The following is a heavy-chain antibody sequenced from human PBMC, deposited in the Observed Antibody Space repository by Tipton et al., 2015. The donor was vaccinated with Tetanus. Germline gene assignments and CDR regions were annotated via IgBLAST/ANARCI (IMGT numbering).Heavy chain of an antibody. D-gene: IGHD3-9*01. J-gene: IGHJ6*02. Sequence: TLSLTCTVSGGSISSGGYYWSWIRQHPGKGLEWIGYIYYSGSTYYNPSLKSRVTISVDTSKNQFSLKLSSVTAADTAVYYCARDRGLRYFDWSPVPQSSYYYCGMDVWGQGTTVTVSS. CDR1: GGSISSGGYY. CDR2: IYYSGST. CDR3: ARDRGLRYFDWSPVPQSSYYYCGMDV. V-gene: IGHV4-31*03.